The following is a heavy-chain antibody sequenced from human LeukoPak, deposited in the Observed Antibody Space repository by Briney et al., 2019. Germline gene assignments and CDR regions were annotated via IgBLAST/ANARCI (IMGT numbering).Heavy chain of an antibody. CDR2: INPNSGGT. D-gene: IGHD6-13*01. CDR3: VRSRRIAAAGTPFNYYMDV. V-gene: IGHV1-2*02. J-gene: IGHJ6*03. CDR1: GYTFTGFY. Sequence: ASVKVSCKASGYTFTGFYMHWVRQAPGQGLEWMGWINPNSGGTNYAQKFQGRVTMTRDTSISTAYMELSRLRSDDTAVYYCVRSRRIAAAGTPFNYYMDVWGKGTTVTVSS.